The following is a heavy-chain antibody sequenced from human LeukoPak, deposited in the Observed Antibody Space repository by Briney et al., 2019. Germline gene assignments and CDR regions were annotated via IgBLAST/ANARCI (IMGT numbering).Heavy chain of an antibody. D-gene: IGHD3-22*01. Sequence: PGGSLRLSCTVSGFTFSSYWMSWVRQAPGKGLEWVANIEQDGSEKWYVDSVKGRFTISRDNAKNSLYLQMNSLTAEDTAVYYCARDPYNYDRSGYKLDSYFDYWGQGTLVTVSS. CDR2: IEQDGSEK. CDR1: GFTFSSYW. V-gene: IGHV3-7*01. CDR3: ARDPYNYDRSGYKLDSYFDY. J-gene: IGHJ4*02.